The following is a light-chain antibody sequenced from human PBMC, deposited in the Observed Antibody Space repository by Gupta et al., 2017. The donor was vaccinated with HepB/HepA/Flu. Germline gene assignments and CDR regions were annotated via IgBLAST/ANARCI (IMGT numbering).Light chain of an antibody. Sequence: DIQMTQSPSSVSASVGDRVTITCRASQGISSWLVWYQQKPGEAPNLLIYSTSTLQTGVPSRFSGSGSGTXFTLTIXSLQPEDFATYYCQQTDSFPIAFGXGTRLEIK. CDR3: QQTDSFPIA. CDR2: STS. J-gene: IGKJ5*01. V-gene: IGKV1-12*01. CDR1: QGISSW.